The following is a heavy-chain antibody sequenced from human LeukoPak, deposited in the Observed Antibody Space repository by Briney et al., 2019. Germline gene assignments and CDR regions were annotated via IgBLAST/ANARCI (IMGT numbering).Heavy chain of an antibody. Sequence: GGSLRLSCAAAGFTGSSIYMSWGRQAPGEGLEGGSVIFSGGSTYYADSVKGRFTISRDNSKNTLYLQMNSLRAEDTAVYYCARAGSTRDYVWGSYREEVYFDYWGQGTLVTVSS. J-gene: IGHJ4*02. CDR1: GFTGSSIY. CDR3: ARAGSTRDYVWGSYREEVYFDY. D-gene: IGHD3-16*02. CDR2: IFSGGST. V-gene: IGHV3-53*01.